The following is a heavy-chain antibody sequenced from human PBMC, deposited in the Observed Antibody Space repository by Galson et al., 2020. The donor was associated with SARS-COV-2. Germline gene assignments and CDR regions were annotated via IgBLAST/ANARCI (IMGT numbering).Heavy chain of an antibody. J-gene: IGHJ4*02. V-gene: IGHV1-3*01. Sequence: ASVKVSCTASGYSFSSYAMHSVRPAPGQTLEWMGWINADTGNTKYPEKFQGRVTVTRDTSASTAYMDLSSLRSEDTDVYYCATTGLGSTWRYFDYWGQGTLGIVAS. CDR2: INADTGNT. CDR3: ATTGLGSTWRYFDY. CDR1: GYSFSSYA. D-gene: IGHD2-2*01.